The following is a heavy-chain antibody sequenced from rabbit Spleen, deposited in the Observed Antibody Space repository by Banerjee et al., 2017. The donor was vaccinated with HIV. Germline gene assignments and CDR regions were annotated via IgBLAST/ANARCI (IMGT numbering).Heavy chain of an antibody. Sequence: QEQLVESGGGLVKPEGSLKLSCTASGFSFSNKAVMCWVRQAPGKGLEWIACINAVTGKAVYASWAKGRFTFSKTSSTTVTLQMTSLTAADTATYFCARDLDGVIGYGVVGRLDLWGQGTLVTVS. CDR1: GFSFSNKAV. CDR2: INAVTGKA. CDR3: ARDLDGVIGYGVVGRLDL. D-gene: IGHD6-1*01. V-gene: IGHV1S45*01. J-gene: IGHJ3*01.